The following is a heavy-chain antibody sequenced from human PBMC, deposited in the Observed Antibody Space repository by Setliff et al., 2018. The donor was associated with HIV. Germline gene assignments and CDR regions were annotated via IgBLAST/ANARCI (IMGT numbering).Heavy chain of an antibody. V-gene: IGHV1-3*01. CDR1: GYTFTTYT. CDR3: ARDGGYSYGAFDI. J-gene: IGHJ3*02. CDR2: VNAGKGNT. D-gene: IGHD2-21*02. Sequence: GASVKVSCKASGYTFTTYTMHWVRQAPGQRPEWMGWVNAGKGNTRYSQKFQGRVVITRDTSANTAYMGLSSLRSEDTAVYYCARDGGYSYGAFDIWGQGTRVTVSS.